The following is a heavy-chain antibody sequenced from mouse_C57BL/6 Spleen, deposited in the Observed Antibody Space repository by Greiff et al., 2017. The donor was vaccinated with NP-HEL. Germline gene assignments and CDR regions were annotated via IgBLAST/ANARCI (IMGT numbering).Heavy chain of an antibody. CDR1: GFNIKDDY. CDR3: TTGDGSWFAY. V-gene: IGHV14-4*01. Sequence: VQLQRSGAELVRPGASVKLSCTASGFNIKDDYMHWVKQRPEQGLEWIGWIDPENGDTEYASKFQGKATITADTSSNTAYLQLSSLTSEDTAVYYCTTGDGSWFAYWGQGTLVTVSA. J-gene: IGHJ3*01. CDR2: IDPENGDT. D-gene: IGHD2-3*01.